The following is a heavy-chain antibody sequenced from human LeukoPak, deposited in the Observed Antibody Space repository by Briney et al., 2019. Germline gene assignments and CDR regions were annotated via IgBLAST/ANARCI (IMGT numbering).Heavy chain of an antibody. Sequence: SETLSLTCAVYGGSFSGHYWSWIRQPPGEGLEWIGEINHSGSTNYNPSLKSRVAISVDTSKNQFSLKLSSVTAADTAVYYCARHFYMPMDVWGKGTTVTISS. CDR3: ARHFYMPMDV. V-gene: IGHV4-34*01. CDR1: GGSFSGHY. J-gene: IGHJ6*03. D-gene: IGHD2/OR15-2a*01. CDR2: INHSGST.